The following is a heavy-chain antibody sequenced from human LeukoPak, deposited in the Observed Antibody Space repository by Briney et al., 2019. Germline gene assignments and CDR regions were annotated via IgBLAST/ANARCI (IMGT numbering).Heavy chain of an antibody. CDR3: AKGPGSGAYYYYYYTDV. CDR1: GFTFSSYA. J-gene: IGHJ6*03. D-gene: IGHD2-15*01. Sequence: GGSLRLSCAASGFTFSSYAMSWVRQAPGKGLEWVSAISSSGGSTYYADSVEGRFTISRDNSKNTLYLQMNSLRAEDTAVYYCAKGPGSGAYYYYYYTDVWGKGTTVTVSS. CDR2: ISSSGGST. V-gene: IGHV3-23*01.